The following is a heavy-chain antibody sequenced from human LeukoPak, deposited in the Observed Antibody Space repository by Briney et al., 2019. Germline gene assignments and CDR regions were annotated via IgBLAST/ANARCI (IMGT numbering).Heavy chain of an antibody. D-gene: IGHD6-6*01. CDR1: GGSISSSSYY. V-gene: IGHV4-39*07. CDR2: IYYSGST. CDR3: AREVRRQLAAHLGDFDY. Sequence: PSETLSLTCTVSGGSISSSSYYWGWIRQPPGKGLEWIGSIYYSGSTYYNPSLKSRVTISVDTSKNQYSLKLSSVTAADTVVYYCAREVRRQLAAHLGDFDYWGQGTLVTVSS. J-gene: IGHJ4*02.